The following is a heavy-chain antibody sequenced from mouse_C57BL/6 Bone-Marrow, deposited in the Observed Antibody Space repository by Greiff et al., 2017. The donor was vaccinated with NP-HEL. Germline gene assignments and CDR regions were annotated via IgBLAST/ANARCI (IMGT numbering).Heavy chain of an antibody. V-gene: IGHV14-2*01. CDR2: IDHENGET. CDR3: AKYYGSCYYYAKGY. Sequence: EVQLQQSGAELVKPGASVKLSCTASGFNIKDYYMHWVKQRTEQGLEWIGRIDHENGETKYAPKFQAKVSITAVTSSNTAYLQRSSLTTEDTAIYYSAKYYGSCYYYAKGYWGQGTSVTVSS. D-gene: IGHD1-1*01. CDR1: GFNIKDYY. J-gene: IGHJ4*01.